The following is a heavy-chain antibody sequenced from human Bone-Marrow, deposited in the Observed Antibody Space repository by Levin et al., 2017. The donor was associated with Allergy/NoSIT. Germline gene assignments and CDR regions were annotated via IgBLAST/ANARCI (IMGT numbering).Heavy chain of an antibody. D-gene: IGHD5-12*01. CDR2: INPNSADT. J-gene: IGHJ5*02. CDR1: GYTFTGYY. CDR3: VRDSYDDPYNYFDP. Sequence: ASVKVSCKASGYTFTGYYMHWVRQAPGQGLEWMGWINPNSADTNYAQTFRGRVTMTMDTSIRTAYMELRSLRSDDTAVYFCVRDSYDDPYNYFDPWGQGTMVTVST. V-gene: IGHV1-2*02.